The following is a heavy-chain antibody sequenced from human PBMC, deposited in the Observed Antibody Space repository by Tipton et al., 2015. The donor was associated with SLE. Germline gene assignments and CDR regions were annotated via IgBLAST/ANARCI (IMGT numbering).Heavy chain of an antibody. CDR1: GGSISDHY. J-gene: IGHJ4*02. Sequence: TLSLTCTVSGGSISDHYWSWIRQAPGKGLEWIGYISYSGSTNYSPSLKSRVTISLDTSKTQFSLTLRSVTAADTAIYYCARGGYSSGRYGDYFVYCGQGTLVTVSS. V-gene: IGHV4-59*11. CDR3: ARGGYSSGRYGDYFVY. CDR2: ISYSGST. D-gene: IGHD6-19*01.